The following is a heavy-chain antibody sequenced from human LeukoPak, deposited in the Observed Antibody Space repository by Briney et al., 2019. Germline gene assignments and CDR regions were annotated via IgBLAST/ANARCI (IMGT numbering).Heavy chain of an antibody. CDR1: GFTFSNYG. V-gene: IGHV3-30*02. CDR3: AKTVAGSFYFDY. D-gene: IGHD6-19*01. Sequence: GGSLRLSCAASGFTFSNYGIHWVRRAPGKGLQWVTFIRYDGSNKYYADSVKGRFTISRDNSKNTLYLQMNSLRAEDTAVYYCAKTVAGSFYFDYWGQGTLVTVSS. CDR2: IRYDGSNK. J-gene: IGHJ4*02.